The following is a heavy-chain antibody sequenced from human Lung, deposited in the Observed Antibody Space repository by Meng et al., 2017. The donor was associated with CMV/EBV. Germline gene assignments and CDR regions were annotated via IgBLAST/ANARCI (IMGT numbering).Heavy chain of an antibody. V-gene: IGHV3-21*03. CDR3: ARDGGSGCS. D-gene: IGHD6-19*01. CDR2: ITSSSSYI. Sequence: GGSLRLSCAASGFSFSTYSMNWVRQTPGKGLEWVSSITSSSSYIFYADSVKGRFIISRDNAKNSLYLQMNSLKAENTGVYYCARDGGSGCSWGQGTLVTVSS. CDR1: GFSFSTYS. J-gene: IGHJ5*02.